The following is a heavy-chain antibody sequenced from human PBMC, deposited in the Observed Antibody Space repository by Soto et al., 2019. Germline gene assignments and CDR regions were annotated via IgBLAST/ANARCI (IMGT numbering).Heavy chain of an antibody. V-gene: IGHV3-30-3*01. CDR3: ARGWFGELSYFDY. CDR2: ISSDGSNE. CDR1: GFTFNSYA. J-gene: IGHJ4*02. D-gene: IGHD3-10*01. Sequence: QVQLVESGGGVVQPGRSLRLSCAASGFTFNSYALHWVRQAPGKGLEWVALISSDGSNEYYADSVKGRFTVSRDNSKNMLYLQLNSLRAEDTAVYYCARGWFGELSYFDYWGQGTLVTVSS.